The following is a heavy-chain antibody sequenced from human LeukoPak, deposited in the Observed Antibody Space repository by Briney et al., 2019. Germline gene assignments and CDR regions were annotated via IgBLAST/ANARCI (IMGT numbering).Heavy chain of an antibody. D-gene: IGHD6-13*01. V-gene: IGHV4-34*01. Sequence: SETLSLTCAVYGGSFSGYYWSWIRQPPGEGLEWIGEINHSGSTNYNPSLKSRVTISVDTSKNQFSLKLSSVTAADTAVYYCASAAGKSYYYYGMDVWGQGTTVTVSS. CDR3: ASAAGKSYYYYGMDV. J-gene: IGHJ6*02. CDR1: GGSFSGYY. CDR2: INHSGST.